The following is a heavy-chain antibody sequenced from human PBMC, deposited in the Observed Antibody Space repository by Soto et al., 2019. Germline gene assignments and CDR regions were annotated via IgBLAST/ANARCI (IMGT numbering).Heavy chain of an antibody. D-gene: IGHD2-8*01. Sequence: GGSLRLSCATSGFPFSTNGMGWVRQAPGKGLECVSAISDTGRSTYYADSVKGRFTISRDKSTSTIYLQINSLRVEDTALYYCANTWMMTYCNNTLCFRGPDYFDYWGQGTLVTVSS. CDR1: GFPFSTNG. CDR2: ISDTGRST. J-gene: IGHJ4*02. CDR3: ANTWMMTYCNNTLCFRGPDYFDY. V-gene: IGHV3-23*01.